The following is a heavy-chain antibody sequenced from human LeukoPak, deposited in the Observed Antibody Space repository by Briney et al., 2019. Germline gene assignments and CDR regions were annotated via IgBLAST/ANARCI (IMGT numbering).Heavy chain of an antibody. CDR2: INPNSGGT. J-gene: IGHJ4*02. CDR3: ARDRQLVRRPGPIDY. D-gene: IGHD6-6*01. V-gene: IGHV1-2*06. CDR1: GYTFTGYY. Sequence: GASVKLSCKASGYTFTGYYMHWVRQAPGQGLEWMGRINPNSGGTNYAQKLQGRVTMTRATSISTAYMELSRLRSDDTAVYYCARDRQLVRRPGPIDYWGQGTLVTVSS.